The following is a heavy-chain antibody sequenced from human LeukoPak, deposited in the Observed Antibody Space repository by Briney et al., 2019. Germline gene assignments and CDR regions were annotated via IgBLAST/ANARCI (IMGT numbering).Heavy chain of an antibody. D-gene: IGHD1-26*01. J-gene: IGHJ4*02. CDR3: ASEFGGSLL. CDR1: GGSISSHY. V-gene: IGHV4-59*11. CDR2: IYYTGRP. Sequence: SETLSLTCTVSGGSISSHYWSWFRQPPGKGLEWIGYIYYTGRPNYTPSLKSRVTIPIDTSKKRFSLKLSSLTPADPAVYFCASEFGGSLLWGQGTLVTVSS.